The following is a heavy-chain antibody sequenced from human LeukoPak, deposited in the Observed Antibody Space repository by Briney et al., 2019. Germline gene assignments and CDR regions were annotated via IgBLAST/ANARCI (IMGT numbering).Heavy chain of an antibody. CDR2: ISSSGTAT. D-gene: IGHD3-9*01. Sequence: GGSLRLSCTASGFTFDDYYITWIRQAPGKGLDWVAYISSSGTATYYADSVKGRFTISRDNAKNSLYLQMDSLKAEDTAMYYCARDYDILWGQGTLVTVSS. CDR1: GFTFDDYY. V-gene: IGHV3-11*04. CDR3: ARDYDIL. J-gene: IGHJ4*02.